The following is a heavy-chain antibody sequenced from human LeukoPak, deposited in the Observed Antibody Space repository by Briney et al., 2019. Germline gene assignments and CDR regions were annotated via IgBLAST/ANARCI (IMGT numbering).Heavy chain of an antibody. V-gene: IGHV4-34*01. CDR3: ASSVGSTDY. CDR2: INHRGST. J-gene: IGHJ4*02. D-gene: IGHD1-26*01. CDR1: GESLSKYY. Sequence: SETLSLTCAVYGESLSKYYWTWIRQSPGKGLEWIGEINHRGSTNLNPSLKSRVTLSVDTSKHQFSLKPTYMTAADAAVYYCASSVGSTDYWGQGTLVTVSS.